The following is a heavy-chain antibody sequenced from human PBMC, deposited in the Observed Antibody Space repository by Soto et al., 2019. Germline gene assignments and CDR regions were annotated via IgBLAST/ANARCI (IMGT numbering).Heavy chain of an antibody. D-gene: IGHD3-16*02. V-gene: IGHV4-38-2*01. CDR1: GFSIQTSYF. CDR2: ISHSGRA. J-gene: IGHJ4*02. CDR3: AIGRSFRLVGVPLDS. Sequence: PSETLSLTCGVSGFSIQTSYFWGWIRQPPGKGLEWIGLISHSGRAISHPSFASRATISLDTTNNAFSLTLQSVTAADTAVYYCAIGRSFRLVGVPLDSLGQGTLVTVSS.